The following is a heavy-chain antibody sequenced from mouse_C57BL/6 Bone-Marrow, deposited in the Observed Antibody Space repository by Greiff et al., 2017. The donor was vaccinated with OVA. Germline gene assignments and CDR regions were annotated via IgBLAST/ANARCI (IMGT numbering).Heavy chain of an antibody. V-gene: IGHV1-64*01. CDR3: ARFDYDDGGYYAMDY. CDR1: GYTFTSYW. J-gene: IGHJ4*01. Sequence: QVQLKQPGAELVKPGASVKLSCKASGYTFTSYWMHWVKQRPGQGLEWIGMIHPNSGSTNYNEKFKSKATLTVDKSSSTAYMQLSSLTSEDSAVYYCARFDYDDGGYYAMDYWGQGTSVTVSS. CDR2: IHPNSGST. D-gene: IGHD2-4*01.